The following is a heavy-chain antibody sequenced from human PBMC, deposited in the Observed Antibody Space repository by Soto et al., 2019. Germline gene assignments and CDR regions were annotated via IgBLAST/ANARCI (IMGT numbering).Heavy chain of an antibody. CDR1: GFTIDDYA. Sequence: EVQLVESGGGLVQPGRSLRLSCAASGFTIDDYATHWVRQVPGKGLEWVSGISSNSDTIDYADSVKGRFTISRDNAKNSLFLQMNSLRPEDTALYYCVKDMKWGGMTTIHYFDSWGQGTLVTVSS. CDR2: ISSNSDTI. D-gene: IGHD1-26*01. V-gene: IGHV3-9*01. J-gene: IGHJ4*02. CDR3: VKDMKWGGMTTIHYFDS.